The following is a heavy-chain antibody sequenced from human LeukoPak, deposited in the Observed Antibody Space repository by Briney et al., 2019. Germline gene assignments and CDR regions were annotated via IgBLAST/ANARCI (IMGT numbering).Heavy chain of an antibody. CDR1: GGSISSGSYY. J-gene: IGHJ4*02. CDR2: IYTSGST. Sequence: SETLSLICTVSGGSISSGSYYWSWIRQPAGKGLEWIGRIYTSGSTNYNPSLKSRVTISVDTSKNQFSLKLSSVTAADTAVYYCARVRTYNWNSNYFDYWGQGTLVTVSS. V-gene: IGHV4-61*02. D-gene: IGHD1-7*01. CDR3: ARVRTYNWNSNYFDY.